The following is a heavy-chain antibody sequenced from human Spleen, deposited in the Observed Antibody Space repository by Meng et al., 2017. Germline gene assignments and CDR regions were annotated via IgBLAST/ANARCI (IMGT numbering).Heavy chain of an antibody. Sequence: DVQVVESGGGLVQPGGSLRVSCVASGFTVSSNYMNWVRQAPGKGLEWVSVIYNTGATYYADSVKGRFTLSRDTSKNTLYLQMNSLRAEDTAVYFCARELNGWAFHYWGQGTLVTVSS. J-gene: IGHJ4*02. D-gene: IGHD6-19*01. V-gene: IGHV3-66*01. CDR2: IYNTGAT. CDR1: GFTVSSNY. CDR3: ARELNGWAFHY.